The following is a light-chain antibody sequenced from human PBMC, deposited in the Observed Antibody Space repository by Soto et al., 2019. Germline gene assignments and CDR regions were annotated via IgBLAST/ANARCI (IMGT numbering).Light chain of an antibody. CDR2: DAS. J-gene: IGKJ4*01. CDR3: QQYNSYSALT. V-gene: IGKV1-5*01. CDR1: QSISSW. Sequence: DIQMTQSPSTLSASVGDRVTITCRASQSISSWLAWYQQKPGKAPKLLIYDASSLESGVPSRFSGSGSGTEFTLTISSRQPDDFATYYCQQYNSYSALTFGGGTKVEIK.